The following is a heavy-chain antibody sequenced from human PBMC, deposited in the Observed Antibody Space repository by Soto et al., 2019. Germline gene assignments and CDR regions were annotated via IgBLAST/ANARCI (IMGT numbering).Heavy chain of an antibody. CDR1: GGSISSGGYS. CDR2: IYHSGST. Sequence: SETLSLTCAVSGGSISSGGYSWSWIRQPPGKGLEWIGYIYHSGSTYYNPSLKSRVTISVDRSKNQFSLKLSSVTAADTAVYYCARGSGDYDAFDIWGQGTMVTVSS. D-gene: IGHD3-3*01. J-gene: IGHJ3*02. CDR3: ARGSGDYDAFDI. V-gene: IGHV4-30-2*01.